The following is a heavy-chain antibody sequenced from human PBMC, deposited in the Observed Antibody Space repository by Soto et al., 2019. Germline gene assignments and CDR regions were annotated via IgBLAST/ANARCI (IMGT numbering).Heavy chain of an antibody. J-gene: IGHJ4*02. CDR3: ARDGVVTAITYFDY. CDR1: GFTFSSYA. Sequence: TGGSLRLSCAASGFTFSSYAMHWVRQAPGKGLEWVAVISYDGSNKYYADSVKGRFTISRDNSKNTLYLQMNSLRAEDTAVYYCARDGVVTAITYFDYWGQGTLVTVPQ. V-gene: IGHV3-30-3*01. D-gene: IGHD2-21*02. CDR2: ISYDGSNK.